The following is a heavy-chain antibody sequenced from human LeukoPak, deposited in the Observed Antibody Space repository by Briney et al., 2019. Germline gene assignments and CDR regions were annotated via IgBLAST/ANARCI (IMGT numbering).Heavy chain of an antibody. J-gene: IGHJ1*01. V-gene: IGHV4-59*01. CDR2: IFFSGNT. CDR3: ARAYDASGSRIEH. Sequence: SETLSLTCTVSGGSISTFYWSWTRQPPGKGLEWIGFIFFSGNTNYNPSLKSRVTISVDTSKNQFSLKLSSVTAADTAVYYCARAYDASGSRIEHWGQGTLVTVSA. CDR1: GGSISTFY. D-gene: IGHD3-22*01.